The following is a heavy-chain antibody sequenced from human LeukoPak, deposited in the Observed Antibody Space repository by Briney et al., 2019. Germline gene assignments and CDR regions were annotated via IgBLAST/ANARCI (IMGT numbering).Heavy chain of an antibody. CDR1: GFTFRSYS. V-gene: IGHV3-21*01. CDR3: ARDRSYQHHFDAFDI. D-gene: IGHD1-26*01. CDR2: ISSTSNDI. Sequence: PGGSLRLSCAASGFTFRSYSMNWVRQAPGKGLEWVSSISSTSNDIYYADSVKGRFTISRDNAKNSLYLQMNSLRAEDTAVYYCARDRSYQHHFDAFDIWGQGTMVTVSS. J-gene: IGHJ3*02.